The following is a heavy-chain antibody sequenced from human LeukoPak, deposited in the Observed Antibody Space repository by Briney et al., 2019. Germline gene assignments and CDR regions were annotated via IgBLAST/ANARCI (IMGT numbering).Heavy chain of an antibody. V-gene: IGHV4-39*01. J-gene: IGHJ4*02. CDR3: ARLSNTGSFDSDY. Sequence: SETLSLTCTVSGGSISSNRHYWGWIRQPPGKGLEWIGNIYYRGSIAYNPSLSSRVTVSIDTSKNQFSLRLSSVTAADTAVFYCARLSNTGSFDSDYWGQGTLVTVSS. CDR1: GGSISSNRHY. D-gene: IGHD1-26*01. CDR2: IYYRGSI.